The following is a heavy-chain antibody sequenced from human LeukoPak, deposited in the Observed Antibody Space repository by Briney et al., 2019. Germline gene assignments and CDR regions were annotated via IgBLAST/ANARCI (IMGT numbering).Heavy chain of an antibody. Sequence: SGPTLVKPTQTLTLTCTFSGFSLSTSGVGVGWIRQPPGKALEWLALIYWNDDKRYSPSLKSRLTITKDTSKNQVVLTMTNMDPVDTATYYCAHARTYYDFWSGYFKVGGFDPWGQGTLVTVSS. CDR3: AHARTYYDFWSGYFKVGGFDP. D-gene: IGHD3-3*01. V-gene: IGHV2-5*01. CDR2: IYWNDDK. CDR1: GFSLSTSGVG. J-gene: IGHJ5*02.